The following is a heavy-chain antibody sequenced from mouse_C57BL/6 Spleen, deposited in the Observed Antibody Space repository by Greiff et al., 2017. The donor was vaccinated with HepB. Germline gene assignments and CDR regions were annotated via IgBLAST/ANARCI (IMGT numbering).Heavy chain of an antibody. CDR1: GYTFTSYW. J-gene: IGHJ2*01. CDR2: IDPSDSYT. Sequence: QVQLKQPGAELVKPGASVKLSCKASGYTFTSYWMQWVKQRPGQGLEWIGEIDPSDSYTNYNQKFKGKATLTVDTSSSTAYMQLSSLTSEDSAVYYCAREGGYDDYWGQGTTLTVSS. D-gene: IGHD2-2*01. CDR3: AREGGYDDY. V-gene: IGHV1-50*01.